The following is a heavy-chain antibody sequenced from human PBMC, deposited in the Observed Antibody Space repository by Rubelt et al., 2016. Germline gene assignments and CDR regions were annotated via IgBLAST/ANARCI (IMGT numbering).Heavy chain of an antibody. CDR2: IFSSGSP. CDR1: GGSISGSSYY. CDR3: ARLSSGWYYFDY. V-gene: IGHV4-39*01. J-gene: IGHJ4*02. Sequence: QQQLQESGPGLVKPSETLSLTCIFSGGSISGSSYYWGWIRQPPGKGLEWIASIFSSGSPSYSPSLKSRGTISVDTSKNQVSLKLKAVTAADTAVYYCARLSSGWYYFDYWGQGTLVTVSS. D-gene: IGHD6-19*01.